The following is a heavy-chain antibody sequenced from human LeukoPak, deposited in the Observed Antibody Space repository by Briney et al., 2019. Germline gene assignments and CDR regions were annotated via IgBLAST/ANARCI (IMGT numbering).Heavy chain of an antibody. CDR2: IYPGDSDT. CDR1: GYSFTSYW. J-gene: IGHJ4*01. CDR3: ANHPLLRGYPKGYIDY. Sequence: GESLKISCKGSGYSFTSYWIGWVRQMPGKGLEWMGIIYPGDSDTRYSPSFQGQVTISADKSISTAYLQWSSLKASDTAMYYCANHPLLRGYPKGYIDYWGQETWSPSPQ. D-gene: IGHD5-18*01. V-gene: IGHV5-51*01.